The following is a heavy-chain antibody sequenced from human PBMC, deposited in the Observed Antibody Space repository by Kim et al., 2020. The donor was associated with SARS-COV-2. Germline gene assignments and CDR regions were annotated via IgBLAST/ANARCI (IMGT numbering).Heavy chain of an antibody. CDR3: ARAGWRSYCSSTSCQIYGMDV. J-gene: IGHJ6*02. CDR2: INPNSGGT. CDR1: GYTFTGYY. D-gene: IGHD2-2*01. Sequence: ASVKVSCKASGYTFTGYYMHWVRQAPGQGLEWMGWINPNSGGTNYAQKFQGRVTMTRDTSISTAYMELSRLRSDDTAVYYCARAGWRSYCSSTSCQIYGMDVWGQGTTVTVSS. V-gene: IGHV1-2*02.